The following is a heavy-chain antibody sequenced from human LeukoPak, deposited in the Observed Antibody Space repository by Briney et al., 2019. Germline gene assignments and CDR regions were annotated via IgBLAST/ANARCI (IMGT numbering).Heavy chain of an antibody. CDR1: GGSINSSSYY. CDR2: IYYSGST. J-gene: IGHJ5*02. Sequence: PSQTLSLTCTVSGGSINSSSYYWGWIRQPPGKGLEWIGSIYYSGSTYYNASLKSRVTISADTSKNQFSLKLSSVTAADTAVYYCARDPAMGTMVRGAPVNWFGPWGQGTLVTVSS. D-gene: IGHD3-10*01. CDR3: ARDPAMGTMVRGAPVNWFGP. V-gene: IGHV4-39*07.